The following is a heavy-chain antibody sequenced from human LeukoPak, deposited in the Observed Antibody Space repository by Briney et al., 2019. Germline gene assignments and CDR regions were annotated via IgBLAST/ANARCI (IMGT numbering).Heavy chain of an antibody. CDR1: GFTFSSYG. CDR2: MSYDGSNK. V-gene: IGHV3-30*18. J-gene: IGHJ6*03. Sequence: PGGSLRLSCAASGFTFSSYGMHWVRQAPGKGLEWVAVMSYDGSNKYYADSVKGRFTISRDNSKNTLYLQMNSLRAEDTAVYYCAKDPGSGSNNYYYYYYMDVWGKGTTVTVSS. D-gene: IGHD1-26*01. CDR3: AKDPGSGSNNYYYYYYMDV.